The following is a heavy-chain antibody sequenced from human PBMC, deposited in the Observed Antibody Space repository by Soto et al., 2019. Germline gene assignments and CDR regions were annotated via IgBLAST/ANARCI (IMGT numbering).Heavy chain of an antibody. J-gene: IGHJ4*02. CDR3: VRQSVGPYGSGSYFDY. CDR2: IYYSGST. CDR1: GGSISSYY. V-gene: IGHV4-59*08. D-gene: IGHD3-10*01. Sequence: QVQLQESGPGLVKPSETLSLTCTVSGGSISSYYWSWIRQPPGKGLEWIGYIYYSGSTNYNPSLKSRVTISVDTSKNQFSLKLSSVTAADTAVYYCVRQSVGPYGSGSYFDYWGQGTLVTVSS.